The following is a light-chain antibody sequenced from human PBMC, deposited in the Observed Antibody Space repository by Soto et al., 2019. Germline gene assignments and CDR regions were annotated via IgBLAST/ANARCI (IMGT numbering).Light chain of an antibody. CDR3: SSYAASINLGV. Sequence: QLVLTQPPSASGSPGQSVTISCIGTSSDVGGYNYVSWYQQHPGKAPKLMIYEVSKRPSGVPDRFSGSKSGNTASLTVSGLQAEDEADYYCSSYAASINLGVFGGGTKLTVL. CDR2: EVS. J-gene: IGLJ2*01. V-gene: IGLV2-8*01. CDR1: SSDVGGYNY.